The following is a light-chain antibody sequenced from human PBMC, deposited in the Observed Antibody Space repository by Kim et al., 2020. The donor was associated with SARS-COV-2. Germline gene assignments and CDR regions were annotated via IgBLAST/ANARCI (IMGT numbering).Light chain of an antibody. J-gene: IGLJ3*02. CDR1: SSDVGGYNY. Sequence: GQAITISCPGTSSDVGGYNYVSLYQQHPGKAPKLMIYDVSNRPSGVSNRFSGSKSGNTASLTISGLQAEDESDYYCSSYTSSSTWVFGGGTQLTVL. CDR2: DVS. CDR3: SSYTSSSTWV. V-gene: IGLV2-14*03.